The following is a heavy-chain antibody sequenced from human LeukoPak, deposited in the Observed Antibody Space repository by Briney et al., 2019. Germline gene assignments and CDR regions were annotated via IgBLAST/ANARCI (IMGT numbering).Heavy chain of an antibody. CDR3: ARGLYYYDSSGYSWFSCDY. V-gene: IGHV4-38-2*02. CDR2: IYHSGST. CDR1: GYSISSGYY. J-gene: IGHJ4*02. Sequence: SETLSLTCTVSGYSISSGYYWGWIRQPPGKGLEWIGSIYHSGSTYSNPSLKSRVTISVDTSKNQFSLKLSSVTAADTAVYYCARGLYYYDSSGYSWFSCDYWGQGTLVTVSS. D-gene: IGHD3-22*01.